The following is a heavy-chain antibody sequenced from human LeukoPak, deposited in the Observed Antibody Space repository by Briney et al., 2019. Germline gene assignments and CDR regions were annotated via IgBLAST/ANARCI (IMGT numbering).Heavy chain of an antibody. CDR3: AKGVVVVPAANKHSGYFDY. CDR2: ISGSGGST. CDR1: GFTFSSYA. J-gene: IGHJ4*02. Sequence: GSLRLSCAASGFTFSSYAMSWVRQAPGKGLAWVSAISGSGGSTYYADSVKGRFTISRDNSKNTLYLQMNSLRAEDTAVYYCAKGVVVVPAANKHSGYFDYWGQGTLVTVSS. D-gene: IGHD2-2*01. V-gene: IGHV3-23*01.